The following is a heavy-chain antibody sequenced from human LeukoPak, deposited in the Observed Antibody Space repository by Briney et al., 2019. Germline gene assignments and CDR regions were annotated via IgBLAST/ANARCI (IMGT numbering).Heavy chain of an antibody. Sequence: ASVKVSCKASGYTFTGYYMHWVRQAPGQGLEWMGWINPNSGGTNYAQKFQGRVTMTRDTSISTAYMELSRLRSDDTAVYYCARDGANTFGGVIVTQNFDYWGQGTLVTVSS. CDR3: ARDGANTFGGVIVTQNFDY. J-gene: IGHJ4*02. CDR1: GYTFTGYY. D-gene: IGHD3-16*02. CDR2: INPNSGGT. V-gene: IGHV1-2*02.